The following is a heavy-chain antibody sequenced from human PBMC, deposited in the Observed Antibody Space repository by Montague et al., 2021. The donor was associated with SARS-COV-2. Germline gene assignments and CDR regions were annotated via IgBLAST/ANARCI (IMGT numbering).Heavy chain of an antibody. CDR2: INHSGSS. CDR3: ARGQATIFAVLIVLPAAGAIDV. J-gene: IGHJ3*01. Sequence: SETLSLTCAVYGGSFSDYYWTWIRQPPGKGLEWIWEINHSGSSNYNPSPKNQVPISVDKSKNQISLKLTSVTAADTATYYCARGQATIFAVLIVLPAAGAIDVWGQGTTVTVSS. D-gene: IGHD3-3*01. CDR1: GGSFSDYY. V-gene: IGHV4-34*01.